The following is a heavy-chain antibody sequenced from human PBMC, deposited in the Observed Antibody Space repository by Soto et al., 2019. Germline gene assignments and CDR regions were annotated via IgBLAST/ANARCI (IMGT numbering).Heavy chain of an antibody. CDR1: GGTFSSYA. Sequence: SVKVSCKASGGTFSSYAISWVRQAPGQGLEWMGGIIPIFGTANYAQKFQGRVTITADESTSTAYMELSSLRSEDTAVYYCARHTERYSGYDGLLFDYWGQGTLVTVSS. D-gene: IGHD5-12*01. V-gene: IGHV1-69*13. CDR2: IIPIFGTA. J-gene: IGHJ4*02. CDR3: ARHTERYSGYDGLLFDY.